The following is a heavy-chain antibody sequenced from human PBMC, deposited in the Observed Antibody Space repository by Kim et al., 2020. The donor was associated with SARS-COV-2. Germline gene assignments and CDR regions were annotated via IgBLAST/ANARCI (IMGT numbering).Heavy chain of an antibody. D-gene: IGHD3-10*01. CDR1: GFSVSSSY. CDR3: SSSTVRGDFDY. CDR2: IHDAGSS. J-gene: IGHJ4*02. V-gene: IGHV3-53*01. Sequence: GGSLRLSCAVSGFSVSSSYMMWGRQAPGKGLEWVSAIHDAGSSYYDDSAKLRCTIFRDIHKDTLYLQMKSMRAADTAADYCSSSTVRGDFDYWGQGSLVT.